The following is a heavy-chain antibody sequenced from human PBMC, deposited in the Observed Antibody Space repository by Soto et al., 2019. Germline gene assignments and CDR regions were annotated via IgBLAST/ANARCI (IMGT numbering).Heavy chain of an antibody. D-gene: IGHD4-17*01. CDR3: ARGRRKVATVTTYWFDP. CDR1: GYTFTSYD. CDR2: TNPNSGNT. J-gene: IGHJ5*02. Sequence: ASVKVSCKASGYTFTSYDINWVRQATGQGLEWMGWTNPNSGNTGYAQKFQGRVTMTRNTSISTAYMELSSLRSEDTAVYYCARGRRKVATVTTYWFDPWGQGTLVTVSS. V-gene: IGHV1-8*01.